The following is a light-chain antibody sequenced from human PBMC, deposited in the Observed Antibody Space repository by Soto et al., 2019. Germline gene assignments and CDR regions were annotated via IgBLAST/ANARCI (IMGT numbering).Light chain of an antibody. CDR3: HQTNSCPLS. V-gene: IGKV1-12*01. Sequence: DIQMTQSPSSVSASVGDRVTITCRAIQGISSWLAWYQQKPGKDPNLLIYAASILQSGVPSRFSGSGSGTDITLRVSSLQPEDFATYYCHQTNSCPLSFGGGTKVEIK. J-gene: IGKJ4*01. CDR1: QGISSW. CDR2: AAS.